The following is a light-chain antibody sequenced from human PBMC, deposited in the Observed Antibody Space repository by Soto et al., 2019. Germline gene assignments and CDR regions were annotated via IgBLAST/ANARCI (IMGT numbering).Light chain of an antibody. CDR3: QSYDISLRGYV. V-gene: IGLV1-40*01. CDR1: SSNIGAGTD. CDR2: GDN. J-gene: IGLJ1*01. Sequence: QAVVTQPPSVSGAPGQRVTISCTGSSSNIGAGTDVPWYQQLPGTAPKLLSYGDNYRPSGVPDRFSASKSGTSASLTITGLQAEDEADYYCQSYDISLRGYVFGTGTKVTVL.